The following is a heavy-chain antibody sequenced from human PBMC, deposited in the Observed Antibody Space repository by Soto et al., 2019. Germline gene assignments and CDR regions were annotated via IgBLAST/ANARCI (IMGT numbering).Heavy chain of an antibody. Sequence: EAQLVESGGGLVKPGGSLRLSCAAAGISLSSAWMDWVRQAPGQGLEWVGRIKSKTDGGTTDFAAPVKGRFTISRDDSGNTLFLQLNNLETEDTAMYDCTTEMRHNNGWYGPFNIWGQGAMITVSS. CDR3: TTEMRHNNGWYGPFNI. V-gene: IGHV3-15*01. CDR1: GISLSSAW. D-gene: IGHD6-19*01. CDR2: IKSKTDGGTT. J-gene: IGHJ3*02.